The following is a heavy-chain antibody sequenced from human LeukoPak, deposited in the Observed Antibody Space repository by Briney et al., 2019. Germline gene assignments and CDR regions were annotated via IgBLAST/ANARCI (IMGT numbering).Heavy chain of an antibody. CDR1: GGTFSSYA. V-gene: IGHV1-69*04. Sequence: SVKVSCKASGGTFSSYAISWVRQAPGQGLEWMGRIIPILGIANYAQKFQGRVTITADKSTSTAYMELSSLRSEDTAVYYCARGLGSGSLIYGMDVWGQGTTVIVSS. CDR3: ARGLGSGSLIYGMDV. CDR2: IIPILGIA. J-gene: IGHJ6*02. D-gene: IGHD3-10*01.